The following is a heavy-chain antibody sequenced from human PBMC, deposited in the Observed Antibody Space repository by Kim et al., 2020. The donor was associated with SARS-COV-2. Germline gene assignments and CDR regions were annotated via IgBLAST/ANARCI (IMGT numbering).Heavy chain of an antibody. D-gene: IGHD3-22*01. CDR1: GFTFSSYG. CDR3: ARDSPDYYDSSGIFDY. CDR2: IWYDGSNK. V-gene: IGHV3-33*01. Sequence: GGSLRLSCAASGFTFSSYGMHWVRQVPGKGLEWVAVIWYDGSNKYYADSVKGRFTISRDNSKNTLYLQMNSLRAEDTAVYYCARDSPDYYDSSGIFDYWGQGTLVTVSS. J-gene: IGHJ4*02.